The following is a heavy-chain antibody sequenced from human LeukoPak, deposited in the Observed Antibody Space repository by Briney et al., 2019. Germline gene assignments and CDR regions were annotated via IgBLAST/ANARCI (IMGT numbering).Heavy chain of an antibody. V-gene: IGHV4-4*02. J-gene: IGHJ4*02. CDR3: ARVGIAYGFIDY. D-gene: IGHD3-10*01. CDR1: DASISSNNW. Sequence: PSETLSLTCAVSDASISSNNWWSWVRQPPGKGLEWIGEIFHSGSTNYNPSLKSRISISVDKSKNQFSLKLSSVTAADTAVYYCARVGIAYGFIDYWGQGTLVTVSS. CDR2: IFHSGST.